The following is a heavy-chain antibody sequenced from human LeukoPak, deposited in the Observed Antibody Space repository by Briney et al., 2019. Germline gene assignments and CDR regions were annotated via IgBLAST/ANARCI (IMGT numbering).Heavy chain of an antibody. V-gene: IGHV3-7*01. D-gene: IGHD4-17*01. Sequence: GGSLRLSCAASGFTFSSYWMSWVRQAPGKGLEWVANIKQDGSEKYYVDSVKGRFTISRDNAKNSLYLQLNSLRAEDTAVYYCASTYGDRYYFDYWGQGTLVTVSS. CDR2: IKQDGSEK. J-gene: IGHJ4*02. CDR1: GFTFSSYW. CDR3: ASTYGDRYYFDY.